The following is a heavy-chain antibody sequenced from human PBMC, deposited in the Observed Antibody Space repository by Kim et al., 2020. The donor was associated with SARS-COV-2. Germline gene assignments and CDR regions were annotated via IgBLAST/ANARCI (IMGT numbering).Heavy chain of an antibody. V-gene: IGHV1-46*01. CDR3: ASSYYYGMDV. J-gene: IGHJ6*02. Sequence: GSTSYTQKSQGRVNMTRDTSTSTVYMELSSLRSEDTAVYYCASSYYYGMDVWGQGTTVTVSS. CDR2: GST.